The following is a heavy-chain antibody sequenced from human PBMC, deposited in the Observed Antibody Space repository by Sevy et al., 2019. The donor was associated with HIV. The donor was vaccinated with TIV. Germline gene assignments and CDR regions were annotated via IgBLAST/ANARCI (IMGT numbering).Heavy chain of an antibody. J-gene: IGHJ4*02. CDR3: ARDLPPSATTVSHFDY. D-gene: IGHD4-17*01. CDR2: ISNTGSSI. CDR1: GFTFSSYE. Sequence: GESLKISCAASGFTFSSYEMNWVRQAPGKGLEWGSYISNTGSSIYYSDSVKGRFTMYRDNATNSLYLQMNSLRVEDTAVYYWARDLPPSATTVSHFDYWGRGTLVTVSS. V-gene: IGHV3-48*03.